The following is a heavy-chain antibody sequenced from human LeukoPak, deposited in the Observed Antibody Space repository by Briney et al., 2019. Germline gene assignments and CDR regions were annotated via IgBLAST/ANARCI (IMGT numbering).Heavy chain of an antibody. V-gene: IGHV3-21*01. D-gene: IGHD3-22*01. CDR2: LPPNSNYI. CDR3: VRAPAYESSNYYPWYFDH. J-gene: IGHJ4*02. Sequence: GGSVRLSRAASVFALRRYSMNGVRHAPGRGLQWGSSLPPNSNYIYNADSVKGQFTIARDNAKNSLYLQMNSLRAEDTAVYFCVRAPAYESSNYYPWYFDHWGQGTLISVSS. CDR1: VFALRRYS.